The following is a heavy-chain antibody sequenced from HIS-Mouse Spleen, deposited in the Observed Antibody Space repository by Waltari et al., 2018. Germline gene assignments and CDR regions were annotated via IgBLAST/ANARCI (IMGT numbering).Heavy chain of an antibody. J-gene: IGHJ2*01. D-gene: IGHD6-13*01. CDR3: AREIPYSSSWYDWYFDL. CDR2: IYYSGST. Sequence: QLQLQESVPGLVKPSETLSLTCTVSGGPIRSSSYYLGWIRQPPGQGLEWIGSIYYSGSTYYNPSLKSRVTISVDTSKNQFSLKLSSVTAADTAVYYCAREIPYSSSWYDWYFDLWGRGTLVTVSS. CDR1: GGPIRSSSYY. V-gene: IGHV4-39*07.